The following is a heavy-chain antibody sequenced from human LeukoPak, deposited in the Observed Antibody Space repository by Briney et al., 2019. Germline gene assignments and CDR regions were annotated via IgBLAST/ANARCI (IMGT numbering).Heavy chain of an antibody. CDR3: ARAGPGYSSSWYSYYFDY. CDR1: GFTFSSYW. CDR2: IKQDGGEK. D-gene: IGHD6-13*01. J-gene: IGHJ4*02. V-gene: IGHV3-7*01. Sequence: PGGSLRLSCAASGFTFSSYWMSWVRQAPGKGLEWVANIKQDGGEKYYVDSVKGRFTISRDNAKNSLYLQMNSLRAEDTAVYYCARAGPGYSSSWYSYYFDYWGQGTLVTVSS.